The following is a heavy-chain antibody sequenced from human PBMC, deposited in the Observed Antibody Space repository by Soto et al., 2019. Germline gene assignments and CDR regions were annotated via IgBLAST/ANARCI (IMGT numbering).Heavy chain of an antibody. CDR3: ARGRYSGYDRYYFDS. J-gene: IGHJ4*02. CDR2: IYHSGST. D-gene: IGHD5-12*01. V-gene: IGHV4-38-2*01. CDR1: GYSLSSGYF. Sequence: SETLSLTCAVSGYSLSSGYFWCLIRQPPGKGLEWMGSIYHSGSTYYNSSLKSRLSISVDTSKNRFSLHLTSVTAADTAVYYCARGRYSGYDRYYFDSWGQGTLVTVSS.